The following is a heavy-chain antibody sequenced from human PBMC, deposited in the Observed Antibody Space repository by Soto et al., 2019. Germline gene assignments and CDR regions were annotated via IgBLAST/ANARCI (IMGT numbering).Heavy chain of an antibody. CDR2: ISYDGSNK. J-gene: IGHJ5*02. V-gene: IGHV3-30*14. CDR3: ARVTQQQVGWFDP. Sequence: QVQLVESGGGVVQPGRSLRLSCAASGFTFSSYTMHWVRQAPGKGLEWVAVISYDGSNKYYADSVKGRFTISRDNSRNTLYLQMNSLRAEDTAVYYCARVTQQQVGWFDPWGQGTLVTVSS. CDR1: GFTFSSYT. D-gene: IGHD6-13*01.